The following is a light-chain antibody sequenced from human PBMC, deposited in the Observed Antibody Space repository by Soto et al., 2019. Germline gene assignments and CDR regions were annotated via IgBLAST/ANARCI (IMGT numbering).Light chain of an antibody. J-gene: IGKJ5*01. CDR1: QGISRY. Sequence: IPLTQSPSPLSASVGDRVTITCRASQGISRYLAWYQQKPGKAPKLLIYTASTLQSGVPSRFGGSGSGTDYTLTISSLQPEDFATYYCQQFSNYPITFGQGTRLEIK. V-gene: IGKV1-9*01. CDR3: QQFSNYPIT. CDR2: TAS.